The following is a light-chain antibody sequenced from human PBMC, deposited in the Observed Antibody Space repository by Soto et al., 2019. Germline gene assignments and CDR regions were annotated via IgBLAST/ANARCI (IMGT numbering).Light chain of an antibody. CDR3: QQRSNWPLT. Sequence: EIVLTQSPATLSLSPGERATLSCRASQSVSSFLGWYQQKPGQAPRLLIYHASNRAPGIPARFSGSGSGTDFTLTISSLEPEDFAVYYCQQRSNWPLTFGPGTKVGIK. V-gene: IGKV3-11*01. J-gene: IGKJ3*01. CDR2: HAS. CDR1: QSVSSF.